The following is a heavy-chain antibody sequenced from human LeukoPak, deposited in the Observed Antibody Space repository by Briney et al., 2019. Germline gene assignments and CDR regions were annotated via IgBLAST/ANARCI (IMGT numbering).Heavy chain of an antibody. Sequence: PSETPSLTCTVSDGSVSSGSYYWSWIRQPPGKGLEWIGYIYYSGSTYYNPSLKSRVTISVDTSKNQFSLKLSSVTAADTAVYYCAREVGMGRLDYWGQGTLVTVSS. CDR1: DGSVSSGSYY. D-gene: IGHD1-26*01. J-gene: IGHJ4*02. CDR2: IYYSGST. V-gene: IGHV4-61*01. CDR3: AREVGMGRLDY.